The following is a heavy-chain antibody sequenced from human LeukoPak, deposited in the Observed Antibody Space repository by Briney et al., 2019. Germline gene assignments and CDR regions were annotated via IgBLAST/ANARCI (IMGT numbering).Heavy chain of an antibody. CDR2: IKQDGSEK. CDR3: ARKAYGLDV. CDR1: GFTSSSYW. Sequence: GGSLRLSCAPSGFTSSSYWMSRVRQAPGKGLEWVANIKQDGSEKYYVDSVKGRFTISRDNAKNSLYLQMNSLRAEDTAVYYCARKAYGLDVWGKGTTVTVSS. J-gene: IGHJ6*04. V-gene: IGHV3-7*03.